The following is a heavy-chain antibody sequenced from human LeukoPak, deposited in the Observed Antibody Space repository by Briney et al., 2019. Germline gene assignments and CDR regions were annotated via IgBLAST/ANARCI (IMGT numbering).Heavy chain of an antibody. CDR3: AKTPLDYYYGMDV. CDR1: GFTFSSYG. J-gene: IGHJ6*04. Sequence: GGSLRLSFAASGFTFSSYGMHWVRQAPGKGLEWVAVISYDGSNKYYADSVKGRFTISRDNSKNTLYLQMNSLRAEDTAVYYCAKTPLDYYYGMDVWGKGTTVTVSS. V-gene: IGHV3-30*18. CDR2: ISYDGSNK.